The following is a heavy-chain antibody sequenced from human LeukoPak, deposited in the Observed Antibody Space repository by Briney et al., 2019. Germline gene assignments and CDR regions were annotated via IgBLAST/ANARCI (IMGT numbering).Heavy chain of an antibody. CDR3: AKAKPLWIQLANWFDP. V-gene: IGHV3-23*01. Sequence: GSLRLSCAASGFTFSSYAMSWVRQAPGKGLEWVSAISGSGGSTYYADSVKGRFTISRDNSKNTLYLQMNSLRAEDTAVYYCAKAKPLWIQLANWFDPWGQGTLVTVSS. D-gene: IGHD5-18*01. CDR2: ISGSGGST. J-gene: IGHJ5*02. CDR1: GFTFSSYA.